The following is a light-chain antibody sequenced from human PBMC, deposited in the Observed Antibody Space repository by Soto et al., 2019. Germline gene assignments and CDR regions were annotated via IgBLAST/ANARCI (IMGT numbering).Light chain of an antibody. V-gene: IGLV1-51*01. CDR1: SSNIGNNY. CDR3: GTWDSSLSAGV. Sequence: QSVLTQPPSVSAAPGQKVTLSCSGSSSNIGNNYVSWYQQLPGTAPKLLIYDNNKRPSGIPDRFSGSKSGTSATLGITGLQTGYEADYYCGTWDSSLSAGVFGGGTKLTVL. CDR2: DNN. J-gene: IGLJ3*02.